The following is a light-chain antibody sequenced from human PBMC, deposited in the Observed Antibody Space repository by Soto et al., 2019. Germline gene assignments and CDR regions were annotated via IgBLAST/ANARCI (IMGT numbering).Light chain of an antibody. CDR2: GAS. CDR3: QQYGSSPTWT. V-gene: IGKV3-20*01. J-gene: IGKJ1*01. Sequence: EIVLTQSPGTLSLSPGERATLSCRAGQSVSSSYLAWYQQKPGQAPRLLIYGASSRATGIPDRFSGSESGTDFTLTISRLEPEDFAVYYCQQYGSSPTWTFGQGTKVDIK. CDR1: QSVSSSY.